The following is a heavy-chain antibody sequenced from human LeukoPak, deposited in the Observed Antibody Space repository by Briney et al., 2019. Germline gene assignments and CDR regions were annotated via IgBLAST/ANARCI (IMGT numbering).Heavy chain of an antibody. J-gene: IGHJ4*02. Sequence: ASLKVSCKASGYTFTGYYMHWVRQAPGQGLEWMGRINPNSGGTNYAQKFQGRVTMTRDTSISTAYMELSRLRSDDTAVYYCARSYDILTGYSPDFDYWGQGTLVTVS. D-gene: IGHD3-9*01. CDR2: INPNSGGT. CDR3: ARSYDILTGYSPDFDY. V-gene: IGHV1-2*06. CDR1: GYTFTGYY.